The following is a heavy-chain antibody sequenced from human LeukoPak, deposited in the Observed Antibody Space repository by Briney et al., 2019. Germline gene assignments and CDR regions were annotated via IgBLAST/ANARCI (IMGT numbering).Heavy chain of an antibody. CDR1: GFTFSSYS. CDR2: ISSSSSYI. V-gene: IGHV3-21*01. Sequence: PGGSLRLSCAASGFTFSSYSMNWVRQAPGKGLEGVASISSSSSYIYYADSVKGRFTISRDNAKNSLYLQMNSLRAEDTAVYYCARALVGATSGGFDYWGQGTLVTVSS. CDR3: ARALVGATSGGFDY. D-gene: IGHD1-26*01. J-gene: IGHJ4*02.